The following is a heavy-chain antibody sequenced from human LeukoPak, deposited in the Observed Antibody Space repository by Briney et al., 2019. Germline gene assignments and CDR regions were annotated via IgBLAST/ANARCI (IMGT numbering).Heavy chain of an antibody. CDR2: IKSRSDGGTT. V-gene: IGHV3-15*01. Sequence: GGSLRLSCAASGFTFNNAWMNWVRQAPGKGLEWVGRIKSRSDGGTTDYAAPVKGRFTISRDDSKNTLDLQMNSLKTEDTAVYYCTTLTTVLVHLDHWGQGTLVTVSS. J-gene: IGHJ4*02. D-gene: IGHD3-22*01. CDR3: TTLTTVLVHLDH. CDR1: GFTFNNAW.